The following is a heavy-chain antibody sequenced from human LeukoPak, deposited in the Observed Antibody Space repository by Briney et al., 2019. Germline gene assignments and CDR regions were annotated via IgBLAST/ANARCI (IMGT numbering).Heavy chain of an antibody. V-gene: IGHV4-34*01. CDR1: GGSFSGYY. J-gene: IGHJ5*02. D-gene: IGHD3-10*01. CDR2: INHSGST. Sequence: SETLSLTCAVYGGSFSGYYWSWIRQPPGKGLEWIGEINHSGSTNYNPSLKSRVTISVDTSKNQFSLKLSSVTAADTAVYYCATSRMETTMVRGVPRRFDPWGQGTLVTVSS. CDR3: ATSRMETTMVRGVPRRFDP.